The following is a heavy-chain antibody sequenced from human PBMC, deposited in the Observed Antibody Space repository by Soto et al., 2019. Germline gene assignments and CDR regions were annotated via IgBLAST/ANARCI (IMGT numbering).Heavy chain of an antibody. CDR3: ARGQRFSDWFDP. D-gene: IGHD3-3*01. J-gene: IGHJ5*02. CDR2: IYSSGST. V-gene: IGHV4-4*07. Sequence: SETLSLPCTVSGGALSTYYWTWVRQTAGKGLEWIGRIYSSGSTKYNPALQSRVTMSLDTSNNQFSLRLTSVTAADTAVYYCARGQRFSDWFDPWGQGTLVTVSS. CDR1: GGALSTYY.